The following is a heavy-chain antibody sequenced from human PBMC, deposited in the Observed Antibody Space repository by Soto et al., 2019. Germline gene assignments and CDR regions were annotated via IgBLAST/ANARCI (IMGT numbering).Heavy chain of an antibody. J-gene: IGHJ6*02. Sequence: ASVKVSCKASGGTFSSYAISWVRQAPGQGLEWMGGIIPIFGTANYAQKFQGRVTITADKSTSTAYMELSSLRSEDTAVYYCARDNTILGGVWYYYGMDVWGQGTTVTVSS. CDR2: IIPIFGTA. CDR3: ARDNTILGGVWYYYGMDV. V-gene: IGHV1-69*06. CDR1: GGTFSSYA. D-gene: IGHD3-9*01.